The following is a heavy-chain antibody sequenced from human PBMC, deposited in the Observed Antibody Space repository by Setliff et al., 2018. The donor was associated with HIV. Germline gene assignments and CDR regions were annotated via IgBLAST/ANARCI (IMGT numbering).Heavy chain of an antibody. CDR1: GYTFTGYY. Sequence: ASVKVSCKASGYTFTGYYMHWVRQAPGQGLEWMGVINPTGGSTRNTQKFQGRVTMTRDTSITTAYMELSRLRSDDTAVYYCARGVMVTAILDYWGQGTLVT. CDR3: ARGVMVTAILDY. V-gene: IGHV1-2*02. D-gene: IGHD2-21*02. CDR2: INPTGGST. J-gene: IGHJ4*02.